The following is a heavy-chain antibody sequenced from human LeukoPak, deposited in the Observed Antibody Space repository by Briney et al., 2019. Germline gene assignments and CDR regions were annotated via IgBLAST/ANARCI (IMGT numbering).Heavy chain of an antibody. CDR1: GYIFTSYD. CDR3: ARSKAMVRGVNRGNWFDP. V-gene: IGHV1-8*01. D-gene: IGHD3-10*01. J-gene: IGHJ5*02. Sequence: GASVKVSCKASGYIFTSYDINWVRQATGQGLEGMGWMNPNSGNTGYAQKFQGRVTMTRNTSISTAYMELSSLRSEDTAVYYCARSKAMVRGVNRGNWFDPWGQGTLVTVSS. CDR2: MNPNSGNT.